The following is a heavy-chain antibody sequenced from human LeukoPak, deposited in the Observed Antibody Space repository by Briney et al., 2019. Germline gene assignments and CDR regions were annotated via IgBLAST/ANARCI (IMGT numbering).Heavy chain of an antibody. CDR3: ARTPGVVTATGEFDY. D-gene: IGHD2-21*02. CDR1: GGSVSSGSSY. J-gene: IGHJ4*02. V-gene: IGHV4-61*01. CDR2: IHYSGST. Sequence: SETLSLTCTVSGGSVSSGSSYWSWIRQPPGKGLEWIGYIHYSGSTNYNPSLKSRVTISVDTSENQLSLKLRSVTAADTAVYYCARTPGVVTATGEFDYWGQGTLVTVSS.